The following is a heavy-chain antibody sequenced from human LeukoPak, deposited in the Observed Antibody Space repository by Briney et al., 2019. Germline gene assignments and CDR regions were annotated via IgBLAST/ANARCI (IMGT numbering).Heavy chain of an antibody. CDR3: ARVETTYYYDSSGYYLGLDP. D-gene: IGHD3-22*01. V-gene: IGHV1-69*06. CDR1: GGTFSSYA. Sequence: SVKVSCKSSGGTFSSYAISWVRQAPGQGLEWMGGIIPIFGTANYAQKFQGRVTITADKSTSTAYMELSSLRSEDTAVYYCARVETTYYYDSSGYYLGLDPWGQGTLVTVSS. J-gene: IGHJ5*02. CDR2: IIPIFGTA.